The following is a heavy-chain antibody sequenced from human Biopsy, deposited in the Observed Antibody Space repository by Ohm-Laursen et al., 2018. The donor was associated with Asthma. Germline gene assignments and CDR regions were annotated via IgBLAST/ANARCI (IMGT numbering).Heavy chain of an antibody. J-gene: IGHJ1*01. V-gene: IGHV3-7*01. CDR1: GFTFSSYA. Sequence: SLRLSCAASGFTFSSYAMSWVRQAPGRGLEWVANIKHDGSENNHVDSLKGRFTISRDNAKNSLYLQMNSLRAEDTAVYYCARTFHFWSPYHAEHYQLWGQGTLVTVSS. CDR3: ARTFHFWSPYHAEHYQL. CDR2: IKHDGSEN. D-gene: IGHD3-3*02.